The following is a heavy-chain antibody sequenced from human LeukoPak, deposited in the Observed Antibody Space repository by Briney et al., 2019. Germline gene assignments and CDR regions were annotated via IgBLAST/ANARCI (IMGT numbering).Heavy chain of an antibody. CDR3: ARTVGAPDWFDP. J-gene: IGHJ5*02. D-gene: IGHD4-23*01. CDR1: GFTFSSYR. CDR2: ISSSSYI. Sequence: NPGGSLRLSCSASGFTFSSYRMNSVRQAPGKGLEWVSSISSSSYIYYADSVKGRFTISKDNAKNPLYLQMNSLRAEDTAVYYCARTVGAPDWFDPWGQGTLVTVSS. V-gene: IGHV3-21*01.